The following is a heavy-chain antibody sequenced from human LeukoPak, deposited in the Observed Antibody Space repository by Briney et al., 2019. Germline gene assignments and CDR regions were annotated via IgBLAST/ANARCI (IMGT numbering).Heavy chain of an antibody. CDR1: GGSISSSSYY. Sequence: PSETLSLTCTVSGGSISSSSYYWGWIRQPPGKGLEWIGSIYYSGSTYYNPSLKSRVTISVDTSKNQVSLKLSSVTAADTAVYYCARQLTYYYDSSCYYYDYWGQGTLVTVSS. V-gene: IGHV4-39*01. D-gene: IGHD3-22*01. CDR2: IYYSGST. CDR3: ARQLTYYYDSSCYYYDY. J-gene: IGHJ4*02.